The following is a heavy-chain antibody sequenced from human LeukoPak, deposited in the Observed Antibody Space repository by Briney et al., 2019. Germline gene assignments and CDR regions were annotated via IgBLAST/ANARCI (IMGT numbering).Heavy chain of an antibody. CDR3: AKAPRGGGSMVVTSFDY. D-gene: IGHD4/OR15-4a*01. Sequence: PGGSLRLSCAASGFTFSSYGMHWVRQAPGKGLEWVAVIWYDGSNKYYADSVKGRFTMSRDNSKNTLYLQMNSMRAEDTAVYYCAKAPRGGGSMVVTSFDYWGQGTLVTVSS. J-gene: IGHJ4*02. CDR1: GFTFSSYG. V-gene: IGHV3-33*06. CDR2: IWYDGSNK.